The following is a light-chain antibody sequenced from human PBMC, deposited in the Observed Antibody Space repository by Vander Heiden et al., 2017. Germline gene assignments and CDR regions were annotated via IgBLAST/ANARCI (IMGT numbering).Light chain of an antibody. J-gene: IGLJ3*02. Sequence: QSVLTQPPPASGTPGQRVTIPCSGRSSNNGRNPVTWYQQPPGTAPKLLNFINNQRPAGVPDRFSGSKSGTSASLAISGLQSEDEADYYCAAWDDSLNGRVFGGGTKLTVL. CDR1: SSNNGRNP. CDR2: INN. V-gene: IGLV1-44*01. CDR3: AAWDDSLNGRV.